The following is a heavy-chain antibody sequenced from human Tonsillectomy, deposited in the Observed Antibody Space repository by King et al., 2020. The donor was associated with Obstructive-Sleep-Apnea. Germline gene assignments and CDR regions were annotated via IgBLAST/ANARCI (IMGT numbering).Heavy chain of an antibody. CDR2: IYYSGTT. D-gene: IGHD7-27*01. CDR3: VSLTEEEAIIDY. CDR1: GGSISSGDYY. J-gene: IGHJ4*02. V-gene: IGHV4-30-4*01. Sequence: VQLQESGPGLVKPSQTLSLTCTVSGGSISSGDYYWSWIRQPPGKGLEWIGYIYYSGTTYYNPSLKSRITMSVDTSKNQFYLKLNSVTAADTAVYYCVSLTEEEAIIDYWGQGTLVTVSS.